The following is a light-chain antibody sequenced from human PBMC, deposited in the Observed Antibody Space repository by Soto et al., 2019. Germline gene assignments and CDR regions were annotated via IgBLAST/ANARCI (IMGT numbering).Light chain of an antibody. CDR1: QIGSGNY. Sequence: LVLTQSPGTLSLSPGETAALSCRASQIGSGNYLSWYQQKPGQAPRLLIYATSTRAPGIPDRFSGSGSATDFTLTINRLEPEGSAVYFCQHCGYPQWTFGRGTKVDI. J-gene: IGKJ1*01. CDR2: ATS. CDR3: QHCGYPQWT. V-gene: IGKV3-20*01.